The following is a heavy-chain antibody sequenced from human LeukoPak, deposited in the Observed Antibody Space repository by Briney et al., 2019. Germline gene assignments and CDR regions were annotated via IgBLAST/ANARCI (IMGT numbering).Heavy chain of an antibody. V-gene: IGHV3-7*01. CDR1: GFTFSIYW. CDR2: IKQDGSEK. Sequence: GGSLRLSCAASGFTFSIYWMSWVRQAPGKGLEWVANIKQDGSEKYYVDSVKGRFTISRDNAKNSLYLQMDSLRAEDTAVYYCARDREGYYFDYWGQGTLVTVSS. CDR3: ARDREGYYFDY. D-gene: IGHD1-26*01. J-gene: IGHJ4*02.